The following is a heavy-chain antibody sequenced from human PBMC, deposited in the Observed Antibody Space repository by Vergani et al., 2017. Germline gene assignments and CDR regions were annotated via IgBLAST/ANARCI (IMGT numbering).Heavy chain of an antibody. V-gene: IGHV3-30-3*01. CDR1: GFTFSSYA. D-gene: IGHD6-6*01. CDR2: ISYDGSNK. CDR3: AGIAARPY. Sequence: QVQLVESGGGVVQPGRSLRLSCAASGFTFSSYAMHWVRQAPGKGLEGVAVISYDGSNKYYADSVKGRFTISRDNSKNTLYLQMNSLRAEDTAVYYCAGIAARPYWGQGTLVTVSS. J-gene: IGHJ4*02.